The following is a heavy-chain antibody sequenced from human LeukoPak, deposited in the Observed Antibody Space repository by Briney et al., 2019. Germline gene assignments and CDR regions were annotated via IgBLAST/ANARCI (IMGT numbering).Heavy chain of an antibody. Sequence: GGSLRLSCAASGFTFSSYWMHWVRQAPGKGLEWVSGISWNSGSIGYADSVKGRFTISRDNAKNSLYLQMNSLRAEDTALYYCAKDSEGLYDSSGYYGDWGQGTLVTVSS. CDR1: GFTFSSYW. D-gene: IGHD3-22*01. CDR2: ISWNSGSI. J-gene: IGHJ4*02. CDR3: AKDSEGLYDSSGYYGD. V-gene: IGHV3-9*01.